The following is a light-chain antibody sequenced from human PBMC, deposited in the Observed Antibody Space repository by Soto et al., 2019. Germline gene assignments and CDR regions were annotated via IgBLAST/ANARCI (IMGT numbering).Light chain of an antibody. CDR2: GAS. CDR1: QSVSRNF. V-gene: IGKV3-20*01. Sequence: EIVLTQSPGTLSLSPGARATLSCRASQSVSRNFLVWYQRKPGQAPRLLIYGASSRATGIPDRFSGSGSGTDFTLSISRLEPEDFAVYYCQQYGSSPWTFGQGTKVDIK. J-gene: IGKJ1*01. CDR3: QQYGSSPWT.